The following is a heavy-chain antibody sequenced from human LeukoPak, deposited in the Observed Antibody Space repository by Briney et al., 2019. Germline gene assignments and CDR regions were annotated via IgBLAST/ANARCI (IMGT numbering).Heavy chain of an antibody. J-gene: IGHJ4*02. V-gene: IGHV3-20*04. Sequence: RPGGSLRLSCAASGFTSGDYGMSWVRQAPGKGLEWVSGINWNGGSTGYADSVKGRFTISRDNAKNSLYLQMNSLRAEDTALYYCARAVGATNYFDYWRQGTLVTVCS. CDR2: INWNGGST. CDR1: GFTSGDYG. D-gene: IGHD1-26*01. CDR3: ARAVGATNYFDY.